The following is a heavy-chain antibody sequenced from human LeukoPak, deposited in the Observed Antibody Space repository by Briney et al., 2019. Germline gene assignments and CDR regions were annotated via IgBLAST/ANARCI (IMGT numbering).Heavy chain of an antibody. V-gene: IGHV1-69*13. J-gene: IGHJ4*02. Sequence: GASVKASCKASGGTVISYAISWVRQAPGQGLEWMGGTIPIFGTANYAQKLPGRVTITADESTSPAYMELSSLRSEDTAVYYCARDGPYTIFAAGGYFDYWGQGTLVTVSS. CDR3: ARDGPYTIFAAGGYFDY. CDR1: GGTVISYA. D-gene: IGHD3-9*01. CDR2: TIPIFGTA.